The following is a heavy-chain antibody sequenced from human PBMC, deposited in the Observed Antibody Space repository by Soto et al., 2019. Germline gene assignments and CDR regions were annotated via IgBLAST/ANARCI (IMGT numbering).Heavy chain of an antibody. CDR2: IIPIFGVT. CDR3: VRDWESTTQTWGFGDS. CDR1: GGTFSSYT. Sequence: QVQLVQSGAEVKTPGSSVKVSCKASGGTFSSYTITWVRQAPGQGLEWLGRIIPIFGVTNYAQKFQDRVTITADRSTTTAYMELSRLRSEDTAVYYCVRDWESTTQTWGFGDSWGQGTLVTVSS. D-gene: IGHD1-1*01. V-gene: IGHV1-69*08. J-gene: IGHJ4*02.